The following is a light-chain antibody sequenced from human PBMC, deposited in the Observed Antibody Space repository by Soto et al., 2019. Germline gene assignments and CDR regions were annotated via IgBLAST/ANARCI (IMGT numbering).Light chain of an antibody. V-gene: IGLV2-14*01. Sequence: QSALTQPASVSGSPGQSITVSCTGTSRDVGGYNYVSWYQQHPGKAPRLLIYEVNIRPSGVSDRFSGSKSGNTASLTISGLQDEDEADYYCSSFANGKTDIFGSGTKLTVL. J-gene: IGLJ1*01. CDR1: SRDVGGYNY. CDR3: SSFANGKTDI. CDR2: EVN.